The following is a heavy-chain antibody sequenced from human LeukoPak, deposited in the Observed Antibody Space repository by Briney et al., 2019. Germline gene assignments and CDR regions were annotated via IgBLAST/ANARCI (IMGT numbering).Heavy chain of an antibody. Sequence: ASVKVSCKASGYTFTSYDINWVRQATGQGLEWMGWMNPNSGNTGYAQKFQGRVTITRNTSISTAYMELSSLRSEDTAVYYCARGKGSTVTTWYYCYYMDVWGKGTTVTVSS. V-gene: IGHV1-8*03. CDR2: MNPNSGNT. CDR3: ARGKGSTVTTWYYCYYMDV. CDR1: GYTFTSYD. D-gene: IGHD4-17*01. J-gene: IGHJ6*03.